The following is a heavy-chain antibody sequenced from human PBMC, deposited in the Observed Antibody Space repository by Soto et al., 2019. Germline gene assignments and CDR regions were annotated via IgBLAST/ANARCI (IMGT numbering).Heavy chain of an antibody. V-gene: IGHV1-69*02. Sequence: QVQLVQSGAEVKKPGSSVKVSCKASGGTFSSYTISWVRQAPGQGLEWMGRIIPILGIANYEQKFQGRVTTTADKSTSTAYMELSSLRSEDTAVYYCARARNYCSSTSCYERHFDYWGQGTLVTVSS. D-gene: IGHD2-2*01. CDR1: GGTFSSYT. J-gene: IGHJ4*02. CDR2: IIPILGIA. CDR3: ARARNYCSSTSCYERHFDY.